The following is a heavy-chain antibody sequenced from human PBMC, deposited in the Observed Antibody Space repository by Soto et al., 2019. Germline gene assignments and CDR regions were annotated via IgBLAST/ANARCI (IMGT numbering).Heavy chain of an antibody. CDR1: GGSISSGGYS. V-gene: IGHV4-30-2*01. J-gene: IGHJ3*02. CDR3: ATVKSQSDAFDI. CDR2: IYHSGST. Sequence: SETLSLTCAVSGGSISSGGYSWSWIRQPPGKGLEWIGYIYHSGSTYYNPSLKSRVTISVDRSKNQFSLKLSSVTAADTAVYYCATVKSQSDAFDIWGQGTMVTV.